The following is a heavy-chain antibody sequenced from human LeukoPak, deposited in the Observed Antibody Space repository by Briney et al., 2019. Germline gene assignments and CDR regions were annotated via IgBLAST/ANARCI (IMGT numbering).Heavy chain of an antibody. J-gene: IGHJ4*02. CDR2: INHSGSA. CDR3: ASFDY. Sequence: PSETLSLTCAVCGESFSDNYWIWIRQPPGKGLEWIGEINHSGSAKYNPSLKSRVTISLDTSKNQFSLRLSSVTAADTAVCTVASFDYWGQGTLVTVSA. D-gene: IGHD4-23*01. CDR1: GESFSDNY. V-gene: IGHV4-34*01.